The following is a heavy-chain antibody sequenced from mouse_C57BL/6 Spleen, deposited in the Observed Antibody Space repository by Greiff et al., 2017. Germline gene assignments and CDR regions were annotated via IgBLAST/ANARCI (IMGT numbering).Heavy chain of an antibody. Sequence: QVQLQQSGAELVRPGASVTLSCKASGYTFTDYEMHWVKQTPVPGLEWIGAIDPETGGTAYNQKFKGKAILTADKSSSTAYMELRSLTSEDSAVYYCTRSSNYVGGYYFDYWGQGTTLTVSS. CDR3: TRSSNYVGGYYFDY. D-gene: IGHD2-5*01. V-gene: IGHV1-15*01. J-gene: IGHJ2*01. CDR2: IDPETGGT. CDR1: GYTFTDYE.